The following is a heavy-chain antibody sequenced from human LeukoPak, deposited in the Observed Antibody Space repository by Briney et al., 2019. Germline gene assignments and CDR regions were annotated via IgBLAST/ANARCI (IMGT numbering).Heavy chain of an antibody. J-gene: IGHJ3*01. Sequence: GGSLRLSCAVSGFTFSSYAMSWVRQAPGKGLEWVSVISESGGYTYYADSVKGRFTISRDNYKNTVYMQMNSLRAEDTALYYCAKGATTDDVAFDFWGQGTMVTVSS. CDR3: AKGATTDDVAFDF. CDR1: GFTFSSYA. V-gene: IGHV3-23*01. CDR2: ISESGGYT. D-gene: IGHD4-17*01.